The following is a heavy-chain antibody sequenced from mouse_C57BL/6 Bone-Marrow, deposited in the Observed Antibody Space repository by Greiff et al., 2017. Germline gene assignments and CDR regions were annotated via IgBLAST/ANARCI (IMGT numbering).Heavy chain of an antibody. CDR1: GYTFTSYT. J-gene: IGHJ3*01. D-gene: IGHD1-1*01. CDR2: INPSSGYT. CDR3: ARVLRNAWFAY. V-gene: IGHV1-4*01. Sequence: VKLLESGAELARPGASVKMSCKASGYTFTSYTMHWVKQRPGQGLEWIGYINPSSGYTKYNQKFKDKATLTADKSSSTAYMQLSSLTSEVSAVYYCARVLRNAWFAYWGQGTLVTVSA.